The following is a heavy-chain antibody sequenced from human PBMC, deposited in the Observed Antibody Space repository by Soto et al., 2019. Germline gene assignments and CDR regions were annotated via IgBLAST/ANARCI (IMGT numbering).Heavy chain of an antibody. CDR2: INHSGST. CDR3: ARGKGDYVLRKDYYYGMDV. V-gene: IGHV4-34*01. CDR1: GGSFSGYY. D-gene: IGHD4-17*01. Sequence: SETLSLTCAVYGGSFSGYYWSWIRQPPGKGLEWIGEINHSGSTNYNPSLKSRVTISVDTSKNQFSLKLSSVTAADTAVYYCARGKGDYVLRKDYYYGMDVWGQGTTVTVSS. J-gene: IGHJ6*02.